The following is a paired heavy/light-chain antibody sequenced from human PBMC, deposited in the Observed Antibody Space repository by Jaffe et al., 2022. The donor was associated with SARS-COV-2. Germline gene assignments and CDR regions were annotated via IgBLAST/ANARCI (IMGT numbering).Light chain of an antibody. V-gene: IGKV1-39*01. CDR3: QQSSTVPRT. CDR2: SGS. CDR1: QDIGFY. Sequence: DIHMTQSPSSQSASVGDRVTIICRASQDIGFYLNWYQQKPGKAPKLLIFSGSNLQSGVPSRFIGSGSGTEFSLTINSLQPEDFATYYCQQSSTVPRTFGQGTRVDIK. J-gene: IGKJ1*01.
Heavy chain of an antibody. J-gene: IGHJ5*01. CDR1: DDSLSSGSYY. Sequence: QVQLQEPGPRLVKPSQTLSLTCIVSDDSLSSGSYYWSWIRQPAGERPEWIGQIYFSGKTDYSPSLRSRVTMSIDMAKKQFSLRLSSVTAADTAVYSCARAYTYGPMQYFDSWADGTLVTVSS. CDR3: ARAYTYGPMQYFDS. V-gene: IGHV4-61*02. CDR2: IYFSGKT. D-gene: IGHD5-18*01.